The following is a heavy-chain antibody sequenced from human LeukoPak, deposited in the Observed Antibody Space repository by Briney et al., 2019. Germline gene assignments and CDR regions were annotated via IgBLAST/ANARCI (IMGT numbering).Heavy chain of an antibody. CDR3: ARGLMNDFWSGYCHFDY. Sequence: SETLSLTCAVYGGSLSGYYWSWIRQPPGKGLEWIGEINHSGSTNYNPSLKSRVTISVDTSKNQFSLKLSSVTAADTAVYYCARGLMNDFWSGYCHFDYWGQGTLVTVSS. CDR1: GGSLSGYY. D-gene: IGHD3-3*01. J-gene: IGHJ4*02. CDR2: INHSGST. V-gene: IGHV4-34*01.